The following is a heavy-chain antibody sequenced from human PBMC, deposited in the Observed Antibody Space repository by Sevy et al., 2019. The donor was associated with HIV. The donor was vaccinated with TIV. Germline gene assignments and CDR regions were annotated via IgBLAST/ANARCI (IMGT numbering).Heavy chain of an antibody. CDR2: IYYNGRA. Sequence: SETLSLTCTVSGGSINDYYWNFIRQPPGGGLEWIGYIYYNGRAKYTPSLESRVTISTDTSKNQFSLKLSSVTAADTAIYYCAGSSGSGSYYIDQWGQGTLVTVSS. J-gene: IGHJ4*02. CDR1: GGSINDYY. V-gene: IGHV4-59*08. CDR3: AGSSGSGSYYIDQ. D-gene: IGHD3-10*01.